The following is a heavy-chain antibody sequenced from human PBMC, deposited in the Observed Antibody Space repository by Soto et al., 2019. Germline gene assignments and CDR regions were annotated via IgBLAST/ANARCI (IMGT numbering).Heavy chain of an antibody. Sequence: ASVKVSCKASGYTFTSYYMHWVRQAPGQGLEWMGIINPSGGSTSYAQKFQGRVTMTRDTSTSTVHMELSSLRSEDTAVYYCASNSGYDSYYYYYYMDVWGKGTTVTVSS. V-gene: IGHV1-46*03. J-gene: IGHJ6*03. CDR2: INPSGGST. CDR1: GYTFTSYY. CDR3: ASNSGYDSYYYYYYMDV. D-gene: IGHD5-12*01.